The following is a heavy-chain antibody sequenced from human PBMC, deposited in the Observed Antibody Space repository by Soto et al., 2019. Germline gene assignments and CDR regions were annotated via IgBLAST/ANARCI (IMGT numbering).Heavy chain of an antibody. CDR3: GRRKGRDIDAYY. CDR2: IYHSGSI. Sequence: PSETLSLTCTVSNASISSRKWWTWVRQTPGKGLEWIGEIYHSGSINHNPSLKSRVTTSVDTSKNQFSLKLSSVTAADTAVYFCGRRKGRDIDAYYGGREILVTV. CDR1: NASISSRKW. V-gene: IGHV4-4*02. J-gene: IGHJ4*02. D-gene: IGHD3-16*01.